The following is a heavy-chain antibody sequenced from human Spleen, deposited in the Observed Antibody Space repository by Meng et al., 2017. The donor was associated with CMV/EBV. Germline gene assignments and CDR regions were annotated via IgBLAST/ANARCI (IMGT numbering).Heavy chain of an antibody. V-gene: IGHV3-9*01. D-gene: IGHD6-19*01. CDR1: GFTFNDYA. J-gene: IGHJ3*02. CDR2: IVWNGGSI. CDR3: AKELVAVPGQGPFDI. Sequence: GGSLRLSCAASGFTFNDYAMHWVRQVPRKGLEWVSDIVWNGGSIGYAASVKGRFTISRDNAKNSLYLQMSSLRVEDTALYFCAKELVAVPGQGPFDIWGQGTMVTVSS.